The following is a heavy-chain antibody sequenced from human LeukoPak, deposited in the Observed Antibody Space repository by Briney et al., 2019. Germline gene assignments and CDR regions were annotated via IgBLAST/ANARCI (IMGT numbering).Heavy chain of an antibody. CDR1: GGSISSSSYY. CDR2: IYYSGST. Sequence: PSETLSLTCTVSGGSISSSSYYWGWIRQPPGKGLEWIGSIYYSGSTYYNPSLKSRVTISVDTSKNQFSLKLSSVTAADTAVYYCARLKGVYDIWGQGTMVTVS. D-gene: IGHD6-6*01. CDR3: ARLKGVYDI. J-gene: IGHJ3*02. V-gene: IGHV4-39*01.